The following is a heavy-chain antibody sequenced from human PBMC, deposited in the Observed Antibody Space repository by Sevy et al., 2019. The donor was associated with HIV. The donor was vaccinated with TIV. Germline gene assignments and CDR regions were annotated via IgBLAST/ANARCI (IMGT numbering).Heavy chain of an antibody. V-gene: IGHV3-30*04. Sequence: GGSLRLSCAASGFTFSSYAMHWVRQAPGKGLEWVAVISYDGSNKYYADSVKGRFTISRDNSKKTLYLQMNSLRAEDTAVYYCSRDAPFITGTTPYYYYYYGMDVWGQGTTVTVSS. CDR2: ISYDGSNK. CDR3: SRDAPFITGTTPYYYYYYGMDV. J-gene: IGHJ6*02. CDR1: GFTFSSYA. D-gene: IGHD1-7*01.